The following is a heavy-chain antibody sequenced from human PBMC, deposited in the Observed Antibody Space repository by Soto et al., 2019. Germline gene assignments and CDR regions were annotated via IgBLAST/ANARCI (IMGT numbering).Heavy chain of an antibody. J-gene: IGHJ6*02. D-gene: IGHD2-2*02. CDR3: ARAYTGRLPRRADYYYAMDV. V-gene: IGHV3-13*05. Sequence: GGSLRLSCATSGFTFSNFDMHWVRQVPGKDLEWVSAIGAARDPYYLGSVKGRFTISRENAKNSVYLQMNDLRAGDSAVYYCARAYTGRLPRRADYYYAMDVWGQGTTVTVSS. CDR1: GFTFSNFD. CDR2: IGAARDP.